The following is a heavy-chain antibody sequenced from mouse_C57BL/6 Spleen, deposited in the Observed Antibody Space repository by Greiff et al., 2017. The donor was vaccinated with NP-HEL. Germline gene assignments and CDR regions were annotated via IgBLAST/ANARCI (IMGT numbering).Heavy chain of an antibody. J-gene: IGHJ3*01. V-gene: IGHV3-1*01. CDR3: ARGEGGYYGFAY. D-gene: IGHD2-3*01. CDR1: GYSITSGYD. CDR2: ISYSGST. Sequence: VQLKESGPGMVKPSQSLSLTCTVTGYSITSGYDWHWIRHFPGNKLEWMGYISYSGSTNYNPSLKSRISITHDTSKNHFFLKLNSVTTEDTATYYCARGEGGYYGFAYWGQGTLVTVSA.